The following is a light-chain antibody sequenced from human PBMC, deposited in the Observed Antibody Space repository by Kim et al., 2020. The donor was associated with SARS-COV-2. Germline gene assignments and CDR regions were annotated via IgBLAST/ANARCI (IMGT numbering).Light chain of an antibody. J-gene: IGLJ3*02. CDR3: NSRYNNPNLNANLNIL. V-gene: IGLV3-19*01. CDR2: GNN. CDR1: SLRRYI. Sequence: RITCQGDSLRRYIAAWFEQKQGQAPVLVIYGNNNRPSGIPDRFSGSSSGNTASLTITVAQAEDEADYYCNSRYNNPNLNANLNILFGGGTQLTVL.